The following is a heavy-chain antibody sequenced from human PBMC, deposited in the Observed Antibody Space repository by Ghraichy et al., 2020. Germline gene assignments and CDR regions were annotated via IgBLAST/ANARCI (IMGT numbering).Heavy chain of an antibody. Sequence: SVKVSCKASGGTFSSYTISWVRQAPGQGLEWMGRIIPILGIANYAQKFQGRVTITADKSTSTAYMELSSLRSEDTAVYYCASPGSWKYSSSRYSYYYYGMDVWGQGTTVTVSS. J-gene: IGHJ6*02. V-gene: IGHV1-69*02. CDR3: ASPGSWKYSSSRYSYYYYGMDV. D-gene: IGHD6-13*01. CDR1: GGTFSSYT. CDR2: IIPILGIA.